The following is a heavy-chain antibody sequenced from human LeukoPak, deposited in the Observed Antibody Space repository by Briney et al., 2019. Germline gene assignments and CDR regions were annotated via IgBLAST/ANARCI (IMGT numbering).Heavy chain of an antibody. D-gene: IGHD2-2*01. CDR3: AKDFCSTTSCRFDY. J-gene: IGHJ4*02. V-gene: IGHV3-23*01. CDR2: ISGSGGST. Sequence: GGSLRLSCAASGFIFSSYAMSWVRQAPGKGLEWVSTISGSGGSTYYADSVKGRFTISRDNSKNTVYLQMNSLRAEDTAMYYCAKDFCSTTSCRFDYWGQGTLVTVSS. CDR1: GFIFSSYA.